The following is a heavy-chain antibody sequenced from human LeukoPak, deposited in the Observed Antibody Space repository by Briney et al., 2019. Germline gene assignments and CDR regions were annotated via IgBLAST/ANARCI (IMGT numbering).Heavy chain of an antibody. Sequence: SETLSLTCAVYGGSFSGYYWSWIRQPPGKGLEWIGEINHSGSTNYNPSLKSRVTISVDTSKNQFSLKLSSVTAADTAVYYCARGRGSAAAAGRGRFDPWGQGTLVTVSS. CDR3: ARGRGSAAAAGRGRFDP. CDR1: GGSFSGYY. V-gene: IGHV4-34*01. D-gene: IGHD6-13*01. CDR2: INHSGST. J-gene: IGHJ5*02.